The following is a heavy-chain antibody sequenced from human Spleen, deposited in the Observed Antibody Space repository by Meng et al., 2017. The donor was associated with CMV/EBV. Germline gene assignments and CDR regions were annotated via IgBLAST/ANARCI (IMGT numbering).Heavy chain of an antibody. D-gene: IGHD6-19*01. CDR1: GSTFTGYY. Sequence: VQLVQSGAKLKNPGASLKVSCKASGSTFTGYYMTWVRQAPGQGLEWMGWINPNSGGTNYAQKFQGRVTMTRDTSISTAYMELSRLRSDDTAVYYCARILIAVAGTMDYWGQGTLVTVSS. CDR2: INPNSGGT. CDR3: ARILIAVAGTMDY. J-gene: IGHJ4*02. V-gene: IGHV1-2*02.